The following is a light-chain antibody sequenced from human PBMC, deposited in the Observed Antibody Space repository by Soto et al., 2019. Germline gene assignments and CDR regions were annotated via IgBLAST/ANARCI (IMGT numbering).Light chain of an antibody. CDR1: QSLRSN. V-gene: IGKV3-15*01. J-gene: IGKJ5*01. Sequence: EIVMTQSPATLSVSPGERDTLSCRASQSLRSNLAWYQQKPGQAPRLLIYDASTRATGIPSRFSGSGSWTEFTLTISSLLSEDFAVYYCQKYNDWPPITFGQGTRLEI. CDR3: QKYNDWPPIT. CDR2: DAS.